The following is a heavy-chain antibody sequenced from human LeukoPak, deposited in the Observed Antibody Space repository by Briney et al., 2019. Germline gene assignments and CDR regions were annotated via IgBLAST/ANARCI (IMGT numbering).Heavy chain of an antibody. CDR3: ARWVSGSYHRAYYSDC. J-gene: IGHJ4*02. V-gene: IGHV1-2*02. CDR1: GYTFTVCY. CDR2: INPNSGGT. D-gene: IGHD1-26*01. Sequence: ASVKVSFKASGYTFTVCYNYWVRHAPGQGLEWMGWINPNSGGTNYAQKFQGRVTMTRDTSISTAYMELSRLRSDDTAVYYCARWVSGSYHRAYYSDCWRQGTLVTVSS.